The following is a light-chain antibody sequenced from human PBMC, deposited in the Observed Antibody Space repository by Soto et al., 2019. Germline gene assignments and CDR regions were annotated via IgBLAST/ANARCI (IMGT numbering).Light chain of an antibody. Sequence: EIVLTQSPATLSLSPGERAALSCRASQSVSSHLAWYQQKPGQAPSLLIYDASNRATGIPARFSGSGSGTDFTIIISSLEPEDLAVYYGQERSNWPLSFGGGSKVEIE. CDR3: QERSNWPLS. V-gene: IGKV3-11*01. CDR1: QSVSSH. J-gene: IGKJ4*01. CDR2: DAS.